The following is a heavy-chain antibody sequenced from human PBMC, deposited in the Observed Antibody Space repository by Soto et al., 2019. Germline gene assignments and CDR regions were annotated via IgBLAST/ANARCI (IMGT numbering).Heavy chain of an antibody. V-gene: IGHV3-30-3*01. CDR3: ARDQTAITAAGGGRIDH. D-gene: IGHD6-13*01. Sequence: QVQLVESGGGVVQPGRSLRLSCAASGFTFSTHAMHWVRQAPGKGLECVAIVSCDGSNKYYADSVKGQFTISRDNSKNTLYLQMSGLTPEDTAFYYCARDQTAITAAGGGRIDHWGQGTLVTVSS. CDR2: VSCDGSNK. J-gene: IGHJ4*02. CDR1: GFTFSTHA.